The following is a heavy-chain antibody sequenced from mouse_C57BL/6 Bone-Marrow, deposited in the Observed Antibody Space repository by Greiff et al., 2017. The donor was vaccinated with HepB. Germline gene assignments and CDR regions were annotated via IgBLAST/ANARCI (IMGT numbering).Heavy chain of an antibody. CDR3: ARRNYGSSYYAMDY. D-gene: IGHD1-1*01. Sequence: EVKLVESGGDLVKPGGSLKLSCAASGFTFSSYGMSWVRQTPDKRLEWVATISSGGSYTYYPDSVKGRFTISRDNAKNTLYLQMSSLKSEDTAMYYCARRNYGSSYYAMDYWGQGTSVTVSS. CDR1: GFTFSSYG. J-gene: IGHJ4*01. CDR2: ISSGGSYT. V-gene: IGHV5-6*02.